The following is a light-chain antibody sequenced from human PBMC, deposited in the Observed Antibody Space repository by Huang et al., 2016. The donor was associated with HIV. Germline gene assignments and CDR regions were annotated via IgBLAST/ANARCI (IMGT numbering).Light chain of an antibody. Sequence: EIVMTQSPATLSVSPGERATLSCRASQSVTSNLAWYKQKPGQAPRRLIYGASTRATGIPARFSGSGSGTEFTLTISSLQSEDFAVYYCQRYDNWPKFTFGPGTKVDIK. CDR1: QSVTSN. CDR3: QRYDNWPKFT. J-gene: IGKJ3*01. V-gene: IGKV3-15*01. CDR2: GAS.